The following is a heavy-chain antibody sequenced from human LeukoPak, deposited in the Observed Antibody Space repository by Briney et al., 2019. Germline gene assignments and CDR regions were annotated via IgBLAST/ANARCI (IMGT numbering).Heavy chain of an antibody. CDR3: AEGWSSSSSFDY. V-gene: IGHV1-69*05. CDR1: GGTFRSYA. CDR2: IIPIFGTA. J-gene: IGHJ4*02. D-gene: IGHD6-6*01. Sequence: SVKVSCKASGGTFRSYAISWVRQAPGQGLEWMGRIIPIFGTANYAQKFQGRVTITTDESTSTAYMELSSLRSEDTAVYYCAEGWSSSSSFDYWGQGTLVTVSS.